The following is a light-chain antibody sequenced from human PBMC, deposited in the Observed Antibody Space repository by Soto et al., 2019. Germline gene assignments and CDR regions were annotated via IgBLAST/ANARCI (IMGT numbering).Light chain of an antibody. CDR2: SNN. J-gene: IGLJ7*01. CDR1: SSNIGSNT. V-gene: IGLV1-44*01. Sequence: QSALTQPPSASGTPGQRVSIACSGSSSNIGSNTVSWYQQLPGTAPKLLIYSNNQRPSGVPDRFSGSKSGTSASLAFSGLQSEDEADYYCAAWDDRLNGVVFGGGTQLTVL. CDR3: AAWDDRLNGVV.